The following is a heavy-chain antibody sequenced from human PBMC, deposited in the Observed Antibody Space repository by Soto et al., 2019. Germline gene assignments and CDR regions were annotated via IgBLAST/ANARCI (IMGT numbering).Heavy chain of an antibody. CDR3: ARILHPYRDFWSGYSDDAFDI. CDR2: IDWDDDK. Sequence: SGPTLVNPTQTLTLTCTFSGFSLSTSGMCVSWIRQPPGKALEWLARIDWDDDKYYSTSLKTRLTISKDTSKNQVVLTMTNMDPVDTATYYCARILHPYRDFWSGYSDDAFDIWGQGTMVTVSS. CDR1: GFSLSTSGMC. V-gene: IGHV2-70*11. J-gene: IGHJ3*02. D-gene: IGHD3-3*01.